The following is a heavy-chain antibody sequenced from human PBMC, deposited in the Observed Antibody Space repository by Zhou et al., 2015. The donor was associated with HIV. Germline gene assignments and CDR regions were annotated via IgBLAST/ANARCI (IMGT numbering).Heavy chain of an antibody. V-gene: IGHV1-18*01. CDR2: ISADNGNT. J-gene: IGHJ4*02. D-gene: IGHD5-24*01. CDR1: GYTFTSLG. CDR3: ARVGDGYNWGYFDY. Sequence: QVQLVQSGAEVKKPGASVKVSCKASGYTFTSLGISWVRQAPGQGLEWMGWISADNGNTNYAQKVRGRVTMTTDTSTSTAYMELRSLRSDDTAVYYCARVGDGYNWGYFDYWGQGTLVTVSS.